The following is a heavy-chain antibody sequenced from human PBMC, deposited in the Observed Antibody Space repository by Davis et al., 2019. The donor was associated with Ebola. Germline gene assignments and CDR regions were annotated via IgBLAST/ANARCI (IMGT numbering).Heavy chain of an antibody. CDR1: GGSISSSSYY. V-gene: IGHV4-39*07. D-gene: IGHD3-22*01. Sequence: PSETLSPTCTLSGGSISSSSYYWGWIRQPPGKGLEWIGSIYYSGSTYYNPSLKGRVTISVDTSKNQFSLKLSSVTAADTAVYYCARGVMDYYEGVVDYFDYWGQGTLVTVSS. CDR3: ARGVMDYYEGVVDYFDY. J-gene: IGHJ4*02. CDR2: IYYSGST.